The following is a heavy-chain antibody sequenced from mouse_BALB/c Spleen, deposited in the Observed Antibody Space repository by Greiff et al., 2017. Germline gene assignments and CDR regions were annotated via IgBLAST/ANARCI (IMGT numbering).Heavy chain of an antibody. CDR1: GFTFSSYG. Sequence: EVQLQQSGGDLVQPGGSLKLSCAASGFTFSSYGMSWVRQTPDKRLEWVATISSGGSYTYYPASVKGRFTISRDNAKNTLYLQMSSLKAEDTAMYYCARQGRYDGAMDYWGQGTSVTVSA. CDR3: ARQGRYDGAMDY. J-gene: IGHJ4*01. CDR2: ISSGGSYT. V-gene: IGHV5-6*01. D-gene: IGHD2-14*01.